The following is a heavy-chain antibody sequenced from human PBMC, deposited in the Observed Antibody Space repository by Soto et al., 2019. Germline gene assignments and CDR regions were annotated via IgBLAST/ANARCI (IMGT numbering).Heavy chain of an antibody. CDR1: GYTFTSYY. CDR2: INPSGGST. Sequence: ASVKVSCKASGYTFTSYYMHWVRQAPGQGLEWMGIINPSGGSTSYAQKFQGRVTMTRDTSTSTVYMELSSLRSEDTAVYYCARDPNLSLTFHYYGMDVWGKGTTVTVSS. J-gene: IGHJ6*04. V-gene: IGHV1-46*01. CDR3: ARDPNLSLTFHYYGMDV.